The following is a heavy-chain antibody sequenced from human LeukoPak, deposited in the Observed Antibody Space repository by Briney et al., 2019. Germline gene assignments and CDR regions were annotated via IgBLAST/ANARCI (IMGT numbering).Heavy chain of an antibody. D-gene: IGHD7-27*01. V-gene: IGHV1-69*13. CDR2: IIPIFGTA. CDR1: GGTFSSYA. CDR3: AKDLGMQPWDDY. Sequence: GASVKVSCKASGGTFSSYAISWVRQAPGQGLEWMGGIIPIFGTANYAQKFQGRVTITADESTSTAYMELSSLRSEDTAVYYCAKDLGMQPWDDYWGQGTLVTVSS. J-gene: IGHJ4*02.